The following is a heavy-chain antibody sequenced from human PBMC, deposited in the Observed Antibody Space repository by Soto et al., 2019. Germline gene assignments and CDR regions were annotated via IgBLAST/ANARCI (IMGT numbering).Heavy chain of an antibody. CDR1: GFTFSNVW. Sequence: GGSLRLSCAASGFTFSNVWMSWVRQAPGKGLGWVGRVKSKSDGATTDYAAPVKGRFTVSRDDSQNTLSLQMDSLKIKDTAVYFCTTAAGGMWGADYWGQGTPVTVSS. CDR2: VKSKSDGATT. D-gene: IGHD1-26*01. CDR3: TTAAGGMWGADY. J-gene: IGHJ4*02. V-gene: IGHV3-15*01.